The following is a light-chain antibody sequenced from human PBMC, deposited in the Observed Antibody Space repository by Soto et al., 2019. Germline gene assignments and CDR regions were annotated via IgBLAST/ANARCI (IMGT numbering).Light chain of an antibody. Sequence: QSVLTQPASVSGSPGQSITISCTGTTSDVGGYNYVYWYQQHPGKAPKRMIYEVSNRPSGVSNRFSGSKSGNTTSLTISGLQAEDEADYYCSSYRSSRTVIFGGGTKVTVL. J-gene: IGLJ2*01. CDR3: SSYRSSRTVI. CDR2: EVS. CDR1: TSDVGGYNY. V-gene: IGLV2-14*01.